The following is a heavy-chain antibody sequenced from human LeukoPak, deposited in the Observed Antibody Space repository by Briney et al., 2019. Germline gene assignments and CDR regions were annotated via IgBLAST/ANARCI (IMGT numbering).Heavy chain of an antibody. V-gene: IGHV3-23*01. Sequence: SGGSLRLSCAASGFTFSSYSMNWVRQAPGQGLEWLSAISGSGFSTHYADSVKGRFTISRDNSKTTLFLQMNSLRAEDTALYYCAKDIEVAITGHYFDLWGRGTLVAVSS. CDR1: GFTFSSYS. D-gene: IGHD3-22*01. CDR2: ISGSGFST. CDR3: AKDIEVAITGHYFDL. J-gene: IGHJ2*01.